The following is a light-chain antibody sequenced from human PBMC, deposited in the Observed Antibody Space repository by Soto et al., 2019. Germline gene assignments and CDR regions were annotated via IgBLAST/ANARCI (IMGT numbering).Light chain of an antibody. J-gene: IGLJ1*01. V-gene: IGLV2-14*03. CDR3: TSYTSNITPFV. CDR1: SRDIGGYNF. CDR2: DVT. Sequence: QSALTQPASVSGSPGQSITISCTGTSRDIGGYNFVSWYQHHPVRAPKLMLYDVTDRPSGVSNRFSGSKSGNTASLTISGLQAEDEADYYCTSYTSNITPFVFGTGTKVTVL.